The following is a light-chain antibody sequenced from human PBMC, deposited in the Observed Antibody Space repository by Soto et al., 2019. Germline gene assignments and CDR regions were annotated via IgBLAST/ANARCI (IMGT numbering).Light chain of an antibody. J-gene: IGLJ2*01. CDR1: SYDVGGYDY. CDR3: SSYTSRSTLV. CDR2: EVT. V-gene: IGLV2-14*01. Sequence: QSALTQPASVSGSPGQSITISCTGTSYDVGGYDYVSWFQQHPGQAPKLIIYEVTYRPSGVSNRFSGSKSGNTASLTISGLQAEDEADYYCSSYTSRSTLVFGRGTKLTVL.